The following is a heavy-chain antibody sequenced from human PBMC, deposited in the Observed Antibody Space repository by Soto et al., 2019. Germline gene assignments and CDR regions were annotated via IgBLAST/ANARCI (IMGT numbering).Heavy chain of an antibody. D-gene: IGHD6-6*01. J-gene: IGHJ4*02. CDR1: GFTFSSYS. CDR2: ISSSSSYI. CDR3: ARLTYSSSSETYYFDY. Sequence: GGSLRLSCAASGFTFSSYSMNWVRQAPGKGLEWVSSISSSSSYIYYADSVKGRFTISRDNAKNSLYLQMNSLRAEDTAVYYCARLTYSSSSETYYFDYWGQGTLVTVSS. V-gene: IGHV3-21*01.